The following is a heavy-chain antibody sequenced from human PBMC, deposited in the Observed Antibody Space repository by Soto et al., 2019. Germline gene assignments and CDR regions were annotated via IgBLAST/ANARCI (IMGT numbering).Heavy chain of an antibody. CDR2: ISGSGGST. CDR3: AQHARPDYYDSSGYYYL. Sequence: PGGSLRLSCAASGFTFSSYAMSWVRQAPGKGLEWVSAISGSGGSTYYADSVKGRFTISRDNSKNTLYLQMNSLRAEDTAVYYCAQHARPDYYDSSGYYYLWRQRTLVTVSS. D-gene: IGHD3-22*01. J-gene: IGHJ4*02. V-gene: IGHV3-23*01. CDR1: GFTFSSYA.